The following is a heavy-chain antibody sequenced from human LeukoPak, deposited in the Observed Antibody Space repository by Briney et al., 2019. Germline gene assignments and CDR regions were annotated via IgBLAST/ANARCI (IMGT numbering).Heavy chain of an antibody. D-gene: IGHD3-22*01. CDR3: ARDSQITYYYDSSGFHWFDP. V-gene: IGHV3-21*01. Sequence: GGSLRLSCAASGFTFSSYSMNWVRQAPGKGLERVSSISSSSSYIYYADSVKGRFTISRDNAKNSLYLQMNSLRAEDTAVYYCARDSQITYYYDSSGFHWFDPWGQGTLVTVSS. CDR1: GFTFSSYS. CDR2: ISSSSSYI. J-gene: IGHJ5*02.